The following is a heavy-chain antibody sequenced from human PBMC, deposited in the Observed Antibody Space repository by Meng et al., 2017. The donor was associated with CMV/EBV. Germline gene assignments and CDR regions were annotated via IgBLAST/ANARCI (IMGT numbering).Heavy chain of an antibody. CDR2: ISGDGSTI. J-gene: IGHJ5*02. CDR3: ARKTIGTIWFDP. CDR1: GFSVRNYE. D-gene: IGHD1-1*01. V-gene: IGHV3-48*03. Sequence: GESLKISCEASGFSVRNYEMNWVRQAPGKGLEWVSYISGDGSTIYYADSVKGRFTFSRDTAKNSAYLQMNSLRVEDTAIYYCARKTIGTIWFDPWGQGTLVTVSS.